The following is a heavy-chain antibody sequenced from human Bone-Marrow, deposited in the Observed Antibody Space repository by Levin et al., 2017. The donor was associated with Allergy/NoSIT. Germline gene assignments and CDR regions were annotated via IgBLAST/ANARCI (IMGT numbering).Heavy chain of an antibody. CDR2: ITPVFGSA. J-gene: IGHJ6*03. Sequence: PEASVKVSCKASGGTFGSNTISWVRQAPGQGLEWMGGITPVFGSADYAQKFQGRITMTADESTSTAYMELSSLTSADTAVYFCARDNEGGVVVPAGSYYYYLDVWGKGTTVTVSS. V-gene: IGHV1-69*13. CDR1: GGTFGSNT. CDR3: ARDNEGGVVVPAGSYYYYLDV. D-gene: IGHD2-2*01.